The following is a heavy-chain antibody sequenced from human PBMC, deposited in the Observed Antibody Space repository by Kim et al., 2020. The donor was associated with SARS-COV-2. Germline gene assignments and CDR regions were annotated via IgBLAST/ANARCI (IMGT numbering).Heavy chain of an antibody. CDR3: ARTPSGYYSFDY. CDR1: GGSFSGYY. Sequence: SETLSLTCAVYGGSFSGYYWSWIRQPPGKGLEWIGEINHSGSTNYNPSLKSRVTISVDTSKNQFSLKLSSVTAADTAVYYCARTPSGYYSFDYWGQGTLVTVSS. D-gene: IGHD3-3*01. CDR2: INHSGST. J-gene: IGHJ4*02. V-gene: IGHV4-34*01.